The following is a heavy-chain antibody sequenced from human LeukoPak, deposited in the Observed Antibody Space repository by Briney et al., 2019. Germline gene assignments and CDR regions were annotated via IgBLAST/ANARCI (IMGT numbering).Heavy chain of an antibody. V-gene: IGHV4-61*01. Sequence: SETLSLTCTVSGGSVSSGSYYWSWIRQPPGKGLEWIGYIYYSGSTNYNPSLKSRVTISVDTSKNQFSLKLSSVTAADTAVYYCARDPRIAAAGTFWFDPWGQGTLVTVSS. CDR1: GGSVSSGSYY. CDR3: ARDPRIAAAGTFWFDP. D-gene: IGHD6-13*01. J-gene: IGHJ5*02. CDR2: IYYSGST.